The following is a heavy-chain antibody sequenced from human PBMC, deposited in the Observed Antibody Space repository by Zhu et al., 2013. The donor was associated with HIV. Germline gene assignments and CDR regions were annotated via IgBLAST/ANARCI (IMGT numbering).Heavy chain of an antibody. Sequence: EVQLVESGGGLVKPGTSLRLACTASGFTFSNAWMIWVRQAPGKGLEWVGRIKSKANGETTDYAAPVRGRFIIARDDAINTVYLQMNSLKTEDTGILHCVVGAAYDYWGQGTLVTVSS. D-gene: IGHD1-26*01. J-gene: IGHJ4*02. V-gene: IGHV3-15*05. CDR1: GFTFSNAW. CDR2: IKSKANGETT. CDR3: VVGAAYDY.